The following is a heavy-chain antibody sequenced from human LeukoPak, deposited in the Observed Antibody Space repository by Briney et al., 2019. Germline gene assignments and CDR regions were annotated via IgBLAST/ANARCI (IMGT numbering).Heavy chain of an antibody. CDR2: ISYDGSNK. D-gene: IGHD3-10*01. Sequence: PGRSLRLSCAASGFTFSSYAMHWVRQAPGKGLEWVAVISYDGSNKYYADSVKGRFTISRDNSKNTLYLQMNSLRAEDTAVYYCARRPYGSGSVGYWGQGTLVTVSS. CDR1: GFTFSSYA. J-gene: IGHJ4*02. V-gene: IGHV3-30-3*01. CDR3: ARRPYGSGSVGY.